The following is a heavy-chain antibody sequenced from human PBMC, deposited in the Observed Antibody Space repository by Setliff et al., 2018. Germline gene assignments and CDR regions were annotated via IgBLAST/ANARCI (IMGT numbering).Heavy chain of an antibody. CDR2: VYYSGAA. V-gene: IGHV4-59*01. Sequence: PSETLSLTCTFSGGSISGASIWSWIRQPPGKGLEFIGYVYYSGAANYAPSLKSRVTLSVDTSKNQLSLKLRSVTAADTAVYYCARGGTFRYFDYWGQGTPVTVSS. CDR1: GGSISGAS. J-gene: IGHJ4*02. CDR3: ARGGTFRYFDY.